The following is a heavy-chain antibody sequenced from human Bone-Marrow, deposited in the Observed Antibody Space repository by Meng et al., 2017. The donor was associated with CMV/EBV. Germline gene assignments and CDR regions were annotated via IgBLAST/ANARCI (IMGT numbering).Heavy chain of an antibody. Sequence: GSLRLSCTVSGGSISSGDYYWSWIRQPPGKGLEWIGYIYYSGSTNYNPSLKSRVTISVDTSKNQFSLKLSSVTAADTAVYYCARDSSSGTGAWFDPWGQGTLVTVSS. CDR3: ARDSSSGTGAWFDP. CDR2: IYYSGST. D-gene: IGHD6-6*01. CDR1: GGSISSGDYY. V-gene: IGHV4-61*08. J-gene: IGHJ5*02.